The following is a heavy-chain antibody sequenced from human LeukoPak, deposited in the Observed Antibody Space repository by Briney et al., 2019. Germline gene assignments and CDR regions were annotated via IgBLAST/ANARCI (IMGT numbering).Heavy chain of an antibody. V-gene: IGHV4-4*09. J-gene: IGHJ4*02. Sequence: SETLSLTCTVSGGSISSYYWSWIRQPPGKGLEWIGYIYTSGSTNYNPSLKSRVTISVDTSKSQFSLKLSSVTAADTAVYYCARSNSGSYPFDYWGQGTLVTVSS. CDR2: IYTSGST. CDR1: GGSISSYY. D-gene: IGHD1-26*01. CDR3: ARSNSGSYPFDY.